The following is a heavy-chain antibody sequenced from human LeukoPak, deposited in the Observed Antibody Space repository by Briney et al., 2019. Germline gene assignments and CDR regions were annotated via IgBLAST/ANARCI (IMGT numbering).Heavy chain of an antibody. CDR3: ARDHIVVVPGYYYYGMDV. CDR1: GGSISRYY. CDR2: FSYSEDT. V-gene: IGHV4-59*12. J-gene: IGHJ6*02. Sequence: SETLSLTCTVSGGSISRYYWNWIRQPPGKGLEWIGDFSYSEDTRYNPSLKSRVTISVDTSKNQISLKLSSVTAADTAVYYCARDHIVVVPGYYYYGMDVWGQGTTVTVSS. D-gene: IGHD2-2*01.